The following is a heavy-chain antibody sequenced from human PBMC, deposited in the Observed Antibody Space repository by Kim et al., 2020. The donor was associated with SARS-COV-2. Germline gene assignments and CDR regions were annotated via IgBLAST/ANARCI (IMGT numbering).Heavy chain of an antibody. J-gene: IGHJ4*02. CDR1: GFTFSSYA. V-gene: IGHV3-23*01. D-gene: IGHD3-10*01. Sequence: GGSLRLSCAASGFTFSSYAMSWVRQAPGKGREWVPGISGSVGTKYYADSLRGRLTISRDNSKNTLYVQTNSLRTEDTAVYYCAKVLRGVITYFDYWGQGTLVTVSS. CDR2: ISGSVGTK. CDR3: AKVLRGVITYFDY.